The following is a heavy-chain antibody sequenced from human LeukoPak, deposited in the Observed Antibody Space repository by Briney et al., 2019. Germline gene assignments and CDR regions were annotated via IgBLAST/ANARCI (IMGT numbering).Heavy chain of an antibody. CDR2: IYPNSGGT. CDR3: ARSLVIPADIDY. CDR1: GYTFTAYF. D-gene: IGHD2-2*01. V-gene: IGHV1-2*02. Sequence: ASVKVSCKASGYTFTAYFLHWVRQAPGQGLEWMGWIYPNSGGTNYAQKFQDRVTMTRDTSISTAYMELSRLRSDDTAVYYCARSLVIPADIDYWGQGTLVTVSS. J-gene: IGHJ4*02.